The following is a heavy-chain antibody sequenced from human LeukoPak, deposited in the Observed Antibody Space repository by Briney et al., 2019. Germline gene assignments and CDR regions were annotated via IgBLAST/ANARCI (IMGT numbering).Heavy chain of an antibody. D-gene: IGHD1-1*01. CDR3: ARDNSMHERGWWFDP. CDR2: INPRGMST. J-gene: IGHJ5*02. CDR1: GYSFTGLY. Sequence: ASVKVSCKSSGYSFTGLYMHWVRQAPGQGLEWMGVINPRGMSTIYAEKFRGRIIMTRDLSTTTDYMELSSLKSDDTAVYYCARDNSMHERGWWFDPWGQGTLVTVSS. V-gene: IGHV1-46*01.